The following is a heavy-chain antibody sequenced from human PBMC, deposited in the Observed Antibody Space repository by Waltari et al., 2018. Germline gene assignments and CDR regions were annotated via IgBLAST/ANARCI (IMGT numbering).Heavy chain of an antibody. Sequence: QVQLVQSGAEVKKPGSSVKVSCKASGGTFSSYAISWVRQAPGQGLEWMGGIIPILGTANYAQKFQGRVTITADESTSTAYMELSSLRSEDTAVYYCARGGVEWLRKRHWYFDLWGRGTLVTVSS. D-gene: IGHD5-12*01. CDR3: ARGGVEWLRKRHWYFDL. CDR2: IIPILGTA. J-gene: IGHJ2*01. CDR1: GGTFSSYA. V-gene: IGHV1-69*13.